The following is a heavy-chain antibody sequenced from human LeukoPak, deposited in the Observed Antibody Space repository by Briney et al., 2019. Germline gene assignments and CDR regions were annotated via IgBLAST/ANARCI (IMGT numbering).Heavy chain of an antibody. Sequence: TSETLSLTCTVSGGSISSYYWSWIRQPPGKGLEWIGYIYYSGSTNYNPSLKSRVTMLVDTSKNQFSLKLSSVTAADTAVYYCARFQTPIAGAGPRYAFDIWGQGTMVTVSS. CDR3: ARFQTPIAGAGPRYAFDI. J-gene: IGHJ3*02. CDR2: IYYSGST. CDR1: GGSISSYY. V-gene: IGHV4-59*01. D-gene: IGHD6-13*01.